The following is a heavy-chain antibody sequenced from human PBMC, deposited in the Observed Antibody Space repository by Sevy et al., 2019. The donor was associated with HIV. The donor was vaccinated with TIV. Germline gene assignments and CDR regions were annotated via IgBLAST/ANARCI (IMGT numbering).Heavy chain of an antibody. V-gene: IGHV3-30-3*01. Sequence: GGSLRLSCAASGFTFSSYAMHWVRQAPGKGLEWVAVISYDGSNKYYADSVKGRFTISRDNSKNTLYLQMNSLRAEDTAGDYCARDTVFCSGGSCYSYYYYGMDVWGQGTTVTVSS. D-gene: IGHD2-15*01. CDR2: ISYDGSNK. CDR1: GFTFSSYA. J-gene: IGHJ6*02. CDR3: ARDTVFCSGGSCYSYYYYGMDV.